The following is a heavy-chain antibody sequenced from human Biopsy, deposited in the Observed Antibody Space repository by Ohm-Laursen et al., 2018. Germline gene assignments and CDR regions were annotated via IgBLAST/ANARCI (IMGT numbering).Heavy chain of an antibody. V-gene: IGHV1-24*01. D-gene: IGHD1-1*01. CDR1: GYAVTEFS. Sequence: GASVKVSCKVSGYAVTEFSMHWVRQAPGKGLEWMGGFAPENGKTIYAQKSQGRVTMTEDTSTDTAYMELSSLRSEDTAVYYCAADINVWNVNYWGQGIQVTVSS. CDR3: AADINVWNVNY. CDR2: FAPENGKT. J-gene: IGHJ4*02.